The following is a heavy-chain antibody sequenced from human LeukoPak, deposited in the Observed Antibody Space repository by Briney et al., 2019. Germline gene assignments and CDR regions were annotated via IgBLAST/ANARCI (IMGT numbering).Heavy chain of an antibody. Sequence: ASVTVSCKASGYTFSSYDINWVRQAPGQGLEWMEWMNPNSGNTGYAQKFQGRVTMTRDTSISAAYMELSSLRSEDTAVYYCARGLTGDYSGEGTLVTVSS. J-gene: IGHJ4*02. CDR1: GYTFSSYD. CDR3: ARGLTGDY. CDR2: MNPNSGNT. D-gene: IGHD7-27*01. V-gene: IGHV1-8*01.